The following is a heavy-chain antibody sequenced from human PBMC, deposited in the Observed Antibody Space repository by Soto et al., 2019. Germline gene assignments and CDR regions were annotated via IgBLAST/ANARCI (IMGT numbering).Heavy chain of an antibody. V-gene: IGHV4-59*01. J-gene: IGHJ6*02. Sequence: SETLSLTCTVSGGSISSYYWNWIRQSPGKGLEWIGYIHYSGSTNHNPSLKSRVTISVDTSKNQFSLKLRSVTAADTAMYYCAGRIWSEFYYYYGFDVWGQGTTVTVSS. D-gene: IGHD6-13*01. CDR3: AGRIWSEFYYYYGFDV. CDR1: GGSISSYY. CDR2: IHYSGST.